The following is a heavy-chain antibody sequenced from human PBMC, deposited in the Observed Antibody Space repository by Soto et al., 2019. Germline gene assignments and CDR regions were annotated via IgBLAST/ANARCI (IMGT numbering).Heavy chain of an antibody. CDR3: ARDDCNGGSCDGGHYLDL. J-gene: IGHJ2*01. V-gene: IGHV1-18*01. CDR2: ISPKFGRT. D-gene: IGHD2-15*01. CDR1: DYIFLAYG. Sequence: QVQLVQSGPEVKKAGASVKVSCTAPTDYIFLAYGFDWVRQAPGQGLEWMGWISPKFGRTNYARTLQDRFTMTTDVSTNSVSMELRDLRADDTAVYYCARDDCNGGSCDGGHYLDLWGRGTPISVSS.